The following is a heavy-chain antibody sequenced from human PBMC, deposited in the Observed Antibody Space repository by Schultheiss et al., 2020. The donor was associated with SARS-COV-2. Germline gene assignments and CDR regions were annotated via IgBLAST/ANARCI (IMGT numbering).Heavy chain of an antibody. CDR1: GFTFSSYS. V-gene: IGHV3-21*05. Sequence: GGSLRLSCAASGFTFSSYSMNWVRQAPGKGLEWVSYISSSSSYIYYADSVKGRFTISRDNSKNTLYLQMNSLRAEDTAVYYCARGQGSGYRYYGMDVWGQGTTVTVSS. J-gene: IGHJ6*02. CDR3: ARGQGSGYRYYGMDV. D-gene: IGHD3-10*01. CDR2: ISSSSSYI.